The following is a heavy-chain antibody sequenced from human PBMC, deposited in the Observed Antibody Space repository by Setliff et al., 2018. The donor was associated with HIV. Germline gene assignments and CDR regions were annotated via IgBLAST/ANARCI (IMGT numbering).Heavy chain of an antibody. CDR2: IIPIFSTA. V-gene: IGHV1-69*06. CDR3: ARDPGEGGGGFLEWTIGYYYYMDV. CDR1: GGTFSSYG. D-gene: IGHD3-3*01. Sequence: GASVKVSCKASGGTFSSYGISWVRQASGQGLEWMGRIIPIFSTANYAQKFQGRVTITADKSTSTAYLEVSSLRSEDTAVYYCARDPGEGGGGFLEWTIGYYYYMDVWGKGTTVTVSS. J-gene: IGHJ6*03.